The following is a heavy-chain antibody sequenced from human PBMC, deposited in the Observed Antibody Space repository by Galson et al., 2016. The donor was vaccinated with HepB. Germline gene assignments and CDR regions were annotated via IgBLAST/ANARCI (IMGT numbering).Heavy chain of an antibody. J-gene: IGHJ6*02. D-gene: IGHD3-10*01. CDR2: ITWDGSST. CDR3: AREAWGSGNYSPDGLDV. CDR1: GFTFEDYA. V-gene: IGHV3-43D*03. Sequence: SLRLSCATSGFTFEDYAMHWVRQAPGRGLEWVSLITWDGSSTFYADSVKGRFNISRDNSKNSLYLQMYSLRPEDSALYYCAREAWGSGNYSPDGLDVWGQGTTVTVSS.